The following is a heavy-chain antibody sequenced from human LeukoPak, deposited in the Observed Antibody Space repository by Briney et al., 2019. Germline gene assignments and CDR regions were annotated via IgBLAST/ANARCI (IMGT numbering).Heavy chain of an antibody. CDR1: GFTFKNYE. J-gene: IGHJ4*02. CDR3: ARRFDS. CDR2: INNNSRTI. V-gene: IGHV3-48*03. Sequence: GGSLRLSCAASGFTFKNYEMNWVRQAPGKGLEWVSYINNNSRTIYYADSVKGRFTIARDNAKNSLYLQMNSLRAEDTAVYYCARRFDSWGQGTLVTVSS.